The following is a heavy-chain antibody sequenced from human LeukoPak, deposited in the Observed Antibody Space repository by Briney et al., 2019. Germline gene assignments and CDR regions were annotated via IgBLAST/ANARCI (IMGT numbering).Heavy chain of an antibody. V-gene: IGHV7-4-1*02. J-gene: IGHJ4*02. CDR2: INTNTGNP. CDR1: GYTFTTYT. D-gene: IGHD1-26*01. CDR3: VSSGDIRHIVGATKVIWDY. Sequence: GASVKVSCKASGYTFTTYTMNWVRQAPGQGLEWMGWINTNTGNPSYAQGFTGRFVFSLDTSVSTAYLQISSLKAEDTAVYYCVSSGDIRHIVGATKVIWDYWGQGTLVTVSS.